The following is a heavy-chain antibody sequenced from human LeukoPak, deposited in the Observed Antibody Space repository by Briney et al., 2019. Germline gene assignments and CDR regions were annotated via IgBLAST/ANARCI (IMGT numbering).Heavy chain of an antibody. D-gene: IGHD3-22*01. CDR3: AREKYYYDSSGYYDEYYFDY. V-gene: IGHV1-69*06. CDR2: IIPIFGTA. Sequence: SVKVSCKASGGTFSSYAISWVRQAPGQGLEWMGGIIPIFGTANYAQKFQGRVTITADKSTSTAYMELSSLRSEDTAVYYCAREKYYYDSSGYYDEYYFDYWGRGTLVTVSS. J-gene: IGHJ4*02. CDR1: GGTFSSYA.